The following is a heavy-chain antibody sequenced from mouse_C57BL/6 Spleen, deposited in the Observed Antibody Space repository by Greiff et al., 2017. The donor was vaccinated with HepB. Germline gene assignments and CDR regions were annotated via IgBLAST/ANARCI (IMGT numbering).Heavy chain of an antibody. CDR1: GFTFSDYG. Sequence: EVKLMESGGGLVKPGGSLKLSCAASGFTFSDYGMHWVRQAPEKGLEWVAYISSGSSTIYYADTVKGRFTISRDNAKNTLFLQMTSLRSEDTAMYYCARQSRYWYFDVWGTGTTVTVSS. CDR2: ISSGSSTI. J-gene: IGHJ1*03. CDR3: ARQSRYWYFDV. V-gene: IGHV5-17*01.